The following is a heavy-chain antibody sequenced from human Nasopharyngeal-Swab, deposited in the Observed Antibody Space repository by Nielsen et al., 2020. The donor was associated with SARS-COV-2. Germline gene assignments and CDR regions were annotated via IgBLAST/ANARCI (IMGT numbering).Heavy chain of an antibody. CDR1: GFTFSSFG. Sequence: GASLKISCAASGFTFSSFGMHWVRQAPGKGLEWVAFIAHDASNEYYGDSVKGRFSISRDSSKNTLYLQMDSLRGEDTAVYYCARDAPAHYGAFYWGWGTLVTVSS. V-gene: IGHV3-30*03. CDR2: IAHDASNE. CDR3: ARDAPAHYGAFY. J-gene: IGHJ4*02. D-gene: IGHD4-17*01.